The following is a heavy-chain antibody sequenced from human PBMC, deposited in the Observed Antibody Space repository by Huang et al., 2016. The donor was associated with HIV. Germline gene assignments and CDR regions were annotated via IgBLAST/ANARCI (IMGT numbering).Heavy chain of an antibody. CDR1: GFTFGAYG. Sequence: EVQLVESGGTLIQPGRSLRLSCTASGFTFGAYGMSWFRQAEGKGREWGGFISSKAHGGTTEYAASVKGRFIVSRDDSKNIAYLRMSSLKTEDTAVYYCSTVGGGIDYIGYTSAYYATGGYWGQGTLVTVSS. D-gene: IGHD6-19*01. J-gene: IGHJ4*02. CDR2: ISSKAHGGTT. CDR3: STVGGGIDYIGYTSAYYATGGY. V-gene: IGHV3-49*03.